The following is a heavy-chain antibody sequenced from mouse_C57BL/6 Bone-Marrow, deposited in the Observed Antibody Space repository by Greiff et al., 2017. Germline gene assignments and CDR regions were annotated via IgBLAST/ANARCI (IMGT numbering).Heavy chain of an antibody. V-gene: IGHV1-4*01. D-gene: IGHD2-4*01. Sequence: QVQLQQSGAELARPGASVKISCTASGFTFTSYTMPWVKQRPGQGLEWIGYINASSGYTKYHQKLKDKATLTADKSSSTAYMQLSSLTSEDTAVYYCARASLYDYDCKAWYAFWGQGTLVTVSA. J-gene: IGHJ3*01. CDR3: ARASLYDYDCKAWYAF. CDR2: INASSGYT. CDR1: GFTFTSYT.